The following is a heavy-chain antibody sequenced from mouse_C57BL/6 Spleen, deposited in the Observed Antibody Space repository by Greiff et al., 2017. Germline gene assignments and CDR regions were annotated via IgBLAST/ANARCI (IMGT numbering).Heavy chain of an antibody. CDR2: IWSGGST. J-gene: IGHJ1*03. CDR3: ARGGYDGWYFDV. D-gene: IGHD2-2*01. Sequence: VKLMESGPGLVQPSQSLSITCTVSGFSLTSYGVHWVRQSPGKGLEWLGVIWSGGSTDYNAAFISRLSISKDNSKSQVFFKMSSLQADDTAIYYCARGGYDGWYFDVWGTGTTVTVSS. V-gene: IGHV2-2*01. CDR1: GFSLTSYG.